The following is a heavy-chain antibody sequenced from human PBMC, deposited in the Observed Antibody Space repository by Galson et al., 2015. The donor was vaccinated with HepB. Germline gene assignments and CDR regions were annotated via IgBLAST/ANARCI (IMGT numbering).Heavy chain of an antibody. CDR2: IYSGGST. V-gene: IGHV3-66*01. J-gene: IGHJ4*02. CDR1: GFTVSSNY. CDR3: TIVGALSTLG. D-gene: IGHD1-26*01. Sequence: SLRLSCAASGFTVSSNYMGWVRQAPGKGLEWVSVIYSGGSTYYADSVKGRFTISRDNSKNTLYLQMNSLRAEDTAVYYCTIVGALSTLGWGQGTLVTVSS.